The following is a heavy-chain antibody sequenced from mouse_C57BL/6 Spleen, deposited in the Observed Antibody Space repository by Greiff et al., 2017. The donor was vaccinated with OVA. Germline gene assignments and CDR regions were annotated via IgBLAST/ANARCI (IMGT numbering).Heavy chain of an antibody. V-gene: IGHV5-6*02. Sequence: EVKLVESGGDLVKPGGSLKLSCAASGFTFSSYGMSWVRQTPDKRLEWVATISSGGSYTYYPDSVKGRFTISRDNAKNTLYLQMSSLKSEDTAMYYCARQRGSYSNYVVDYWGQGTSVTVSS. CDR2: ISSGGSYT. CDR1: GFTFSSYG. J-gene: IGHJ4*01. CDR3: ARQRGSYSNYVVDY. D-gene: IGHD2-5*01.